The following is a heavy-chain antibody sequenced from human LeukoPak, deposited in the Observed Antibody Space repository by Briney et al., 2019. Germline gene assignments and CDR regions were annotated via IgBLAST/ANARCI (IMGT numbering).Heavy chain of an antibody. V-gene: IGHV4-34*01. Sequence: KPSETLSLTCAVYGGSFSAYYWSWIRQPPGKGLEWIGEINHSGRPNYSPSLKSRVAISIDMSKNEFSLRLSSVTAADTAMYYCASLRYGSSAYDHPLPHHWGQGTQVTVSS. CDR1: GGSFSAYY. CDR3: ASLRYGSSAYDHPLPHH. J-gene: IGHJ5*02. D-gene: IGHD2-2*01. CDR2: INHSGRP.